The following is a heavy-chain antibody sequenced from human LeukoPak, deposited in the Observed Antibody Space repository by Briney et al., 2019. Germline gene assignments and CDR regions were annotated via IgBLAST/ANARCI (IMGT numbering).Heavy chain of an antibody. CDR1: GYTFTGCY. J-gene: IGHJ4*02. CDR2: INPNSGGT. V-gene: IGHV1-2*02. Sequence: EASVKVSCKASGYTFTGCYMHWARQAPGQGLEWMGWINPNSGGTNYAQKFQGRVTMTRDTSISTAYMELSNLRSDDTAVFYCARGRSSTLVAGTYPGAYWGQGTLVSVSS. D-gene: IGHD1-26*01. CDR3: ARGRSSTLVAGTYPGAY.